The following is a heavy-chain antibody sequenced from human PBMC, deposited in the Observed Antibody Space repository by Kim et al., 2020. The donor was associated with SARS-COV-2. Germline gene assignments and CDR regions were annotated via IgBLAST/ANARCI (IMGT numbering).Heavy chain of an antibody. CDR3: ASRRNSGYYRGFDY. D-gene: IGHD3-22*01. J-gene: IGHJ4*02. CDR2: IIPIFGTA. V-gene: IGHV1-69*13. CDR1: GGTFSSYA. Sequence: SVKVSCKASGGTFSSYAISWVRQAPGQGLEWMGGIIPIFGTANYAQKFQGRVTITADESTSTAYMELSSLRSEDTAVYYCASRRNSGYYRGFDYWGQGTLVTVSS.